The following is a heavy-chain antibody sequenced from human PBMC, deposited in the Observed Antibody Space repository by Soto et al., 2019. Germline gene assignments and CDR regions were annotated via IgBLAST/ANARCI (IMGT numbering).Heavy chain of an antibody. Sequence: SETLSLTCTVAGGSISSYYWSWIRQPPGKXLEWIGYIYYSGSTNYNPSLKSRVTISVDTSKNQFPLKLSSVTAADTAVYYCARGIGRGLWFGEPWYFDLWGSGTMVTVS. J-gene: IGHJ2*01. D-gene: IGHD3-10*01. V-gene: IGHV4-59*01. CDR3: ARGIGRGLWFGEPWYFDL. CDR2: IYYSGST. CDR1: GGSISSYY.